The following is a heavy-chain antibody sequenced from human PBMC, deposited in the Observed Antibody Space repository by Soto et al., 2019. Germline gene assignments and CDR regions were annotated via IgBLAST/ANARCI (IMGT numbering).Heavy chain of an antibody. Sequence: SETLSLTCTVSGGSISISSYYWGWIRQPPGKGLEWIGSIYYSGSTYYNPSLKSRVTISVDTSKNQFSLKLSSVTAADTAVYYCARTSVRQWLPQYGMDVWGQGTTVTVSS. CDR1: GGSISISSYY. V-gene: IGHV4-39*01. CDR2: IYYSGST. J-gene: IGHJ6*02. D-gene: IGHD5-12*01. CDR3: ARTSVRQWLPQYGMDV.